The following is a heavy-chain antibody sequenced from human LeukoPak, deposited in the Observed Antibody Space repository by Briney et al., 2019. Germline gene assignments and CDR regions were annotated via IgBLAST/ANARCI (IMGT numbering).Heavy chain of an antibody. V-gene: IGHV4-31*03. Sequence: TSETLSLTCTVSGGSISSGSYFWSWIRQHPEKGLEWIGYIYYSGNTYYNPSLKSRVTISLDTSKKQISLRLTSLTAADTAVYYCASADSSSPRGGVFDYWGQGTLVTVSS. CDR3: ASADSSSPRGGVFDY. CDR2: IYYSGNT. CDR1: GGSISSGSYF. J-gene: IGHJ4*02. D-gene: IGHD6-6*01.